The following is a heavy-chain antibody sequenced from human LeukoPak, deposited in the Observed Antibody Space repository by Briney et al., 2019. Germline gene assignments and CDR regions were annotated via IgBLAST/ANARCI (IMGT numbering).Heavy chain of an antibody. CDR1: GGSISSYY. V-gene: IGHV4-59*01. J-gene: IGHJ3*02. CDR2: IYYSGST. D-gene: IGHD6-19*01. Sequence: PSETLSLTCTVSGGSISSYYWSWIRQPPGKGLEWIGYIYYSGSTNYNPSLKSRVTISVDTSKNQFSLKLSSVTAADTAVYYCARAFPGYSSGWYVGAFDIWGQGAMVTVSS. CDR3: ARAFPGYSSGWYVGAFDI.